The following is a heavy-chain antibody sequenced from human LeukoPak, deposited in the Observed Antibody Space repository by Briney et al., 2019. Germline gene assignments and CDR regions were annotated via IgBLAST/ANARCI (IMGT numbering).Heavy chain of an antibody. CDR3: ASHRSYSSSSPFDY. D-gene: IGHD6-13*01. Sequence: PGGSLRLSCAASGFTFSSYSMNWVRQAPGKGLEWVSSISSSSSYIYYADSVKGRFTISRDNAKNSLYLQMNSLRVEDTAAYYCASHRSYSSSSPFDYWGQGTLVTVSS. V-gene: IGHV3-21*01. CDR1: GFTFSSYS. CDR2: ISSSSSYI. J-gene: IGHJ4*02.